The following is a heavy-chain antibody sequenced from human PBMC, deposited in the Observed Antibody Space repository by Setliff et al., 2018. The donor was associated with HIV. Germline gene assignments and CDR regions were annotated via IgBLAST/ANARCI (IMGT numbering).Heavy chain of an antibody. CDR1: GFTFTNYW. CDR3: AGSRGYFVQAD. D-gene: IGHD1-26*01. Sequence: AGGSLRLSCAASGFTFTNYWMSWVRQAPGKGLEWVANIHKDGSETYYVDSVRGRFTISRDNSRDLLYLEMNSLRAEDTAVYYCAGSRGYFVQADWGQGALVTVSS. J-gene: IGHJ4*02. V-gene: IGHV3-7*01. CDR2: IHKDGSET.